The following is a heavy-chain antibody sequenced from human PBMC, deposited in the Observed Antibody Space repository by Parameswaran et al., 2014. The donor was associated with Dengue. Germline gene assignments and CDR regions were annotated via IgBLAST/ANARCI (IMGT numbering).Heavy chain of an antibody. Sequence: VRQMPGKGLEWMGIIYPGDSDARYSPSFQGQVTISADKSISTAYLQWSSLKASDTAIYYCARRSWGEVVVGATFGEFDYWGQGSLVTVSS. CDR3: ARRSWGEVVVGATFGEFDY. J-gene: IGHJ4*02. V-gene: IGHV5-51*01. CDR2: IYPGDSDA. D-gene: IGHD2-15*01.